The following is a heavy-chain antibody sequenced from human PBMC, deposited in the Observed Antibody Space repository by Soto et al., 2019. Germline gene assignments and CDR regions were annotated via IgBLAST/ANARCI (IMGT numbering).Heavy chain of an antibody. CDR3: ARNSRVQLWSFFDY. CDR1: GFTFSSYA. V-gene: IGHV3-30-3*01. J-gene: IGHJ4*02. D-gene: IGHD5-18*01. CDR2: ISYDGSNK. Sequence: QVQLVESGGGVVQPGRSLRLSCAASGFTFSSYAMHWVRQAPGKGLEWVAVISYDGSNKYYADSVKGTFTISRDNSKNTLYLQMNSLRAEDTAVYYCARNSRVQLWSFFDYWGQGTLVTVSS.